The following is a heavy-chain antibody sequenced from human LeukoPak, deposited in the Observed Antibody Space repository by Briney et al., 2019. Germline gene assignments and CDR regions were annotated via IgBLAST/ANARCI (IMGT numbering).Heavy chain of an antibody. V-gene: IGHV3-21*06. CDR3: ARGVVGALKPGAFDI. Sequence: GGSLRLSCAASGFTFSAYDMNWVRQTPGKGLEWVSSITSNSFYVYYADSLRGRFTISRDNAKNSLYLQMNSLRADDTAVYYCARGVVGALKPGAFDIWGQGTMVTASS. CDR1: GFTFSAYD. J-gene: IGHJ3*02. D-gene: IGHD2-15*01. CDR2: ITSNSFYV.